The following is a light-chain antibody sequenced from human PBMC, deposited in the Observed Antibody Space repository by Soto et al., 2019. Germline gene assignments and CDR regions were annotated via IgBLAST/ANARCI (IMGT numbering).Light chain of an antibody. J-gene: IGLJ1*01. CDR3: AAWDDSLSGGV. CDR1: SFNFGFNY. Sequence: QSVLTQPPSASGTPGQTVTISCSGSSFNFGFNYVYWYQQLPGMAPKLLIHSNDERPSGVPDRFSGSKSGTSASLAISGLRSEDEAEYYCAAWDDSLSGGVFGTGTKVTVL. V-gene: IGLV1-47*02. CDR2: SND.